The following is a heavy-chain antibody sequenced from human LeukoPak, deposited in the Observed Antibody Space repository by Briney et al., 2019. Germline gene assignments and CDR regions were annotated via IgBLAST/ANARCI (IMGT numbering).Heavy chain of an antibody. CDR3: VRAMSGYSSSSDFDY. D-gene: IGHD6-6*01. V-gene: IGHV1-2*02. J-gene: IGHJ4*02. CDR1: GYTFTGYY. CDR2: INPNSGGT. Sequence: ASVKVSCKASGYTFTGYYMHWVRQAPGQGLEWMGWINPNSGGTNYAQKFQGRVTMTRDTSISTAYMELSRLRSDDTAVYYCVRAMSGYSSSSDFDYWGQGTLVTVSS.